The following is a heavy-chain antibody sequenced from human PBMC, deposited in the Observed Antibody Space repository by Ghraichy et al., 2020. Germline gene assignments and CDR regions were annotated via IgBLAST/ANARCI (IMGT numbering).Heavy chain of an antibody. CDR1: GFTFSSYA. J-gene: IGHJ4*02. CDR2: ISSTGDST. V-gene: IGHV3-64D*06. Sequence: GGSLRLSCSASGFTFSSYAMFWVRQAPGRGLKTVSAISSTGDSTSYADSVKGRFIIFRDNSKNTLSLQMSSLRAEDTAVYYCVKHGTYYYDNSGYYPDYWGQGILVTVSS. D-gene: IGHD3-22*01. CDR3: VKHGTYYYDNSGYYPDY.